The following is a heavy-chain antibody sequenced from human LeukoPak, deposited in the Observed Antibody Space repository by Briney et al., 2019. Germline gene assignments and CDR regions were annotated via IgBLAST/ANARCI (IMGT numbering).Heavy chain of an antibody. CDR1: GFTFSSYA. D-gene: IGHD3-22*01. J-gene: IGHJ5*02. CDR2: ISYDGSNK. Sequence: GGSLRLSCAASGFTFSSYAMHWVRQAPGKGLEWVAVISYDGSNKYYAGSVKGRFTISRDNSKNTLYLQMNSLRAEDTAVYYCASASYYYDSSGYPNWFDPWGQGTLVTVSS. V-gene: IGHV3-30*04. CDR3: ASASYYYDSSGYPNWFDP.